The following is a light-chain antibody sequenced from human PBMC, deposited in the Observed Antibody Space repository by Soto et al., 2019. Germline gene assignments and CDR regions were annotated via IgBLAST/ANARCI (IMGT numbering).Light chain of an antibody. CDR2: TNN. V-gene: IGLV1-44*01. Sequence: QSVLTQPPSASGTPGQRVTISCSGSNSNIGSNTVNWYQQLPGTAPKLLIYTNNQRPSGVPDRFSGSKSGTSASLAISGLQSEDEADYCCAAWDDSLNGVVFGGGTKLIVL. CDR1: NSNIGSNT. J-gene: IGLJ2*01. CDR3: AAWDDSLNGVV.